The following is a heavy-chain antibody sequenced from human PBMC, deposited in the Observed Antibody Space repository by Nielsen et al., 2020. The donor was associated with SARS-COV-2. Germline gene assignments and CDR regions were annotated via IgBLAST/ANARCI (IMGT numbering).Heavy chain of an antibody. D-gene: IGHD6-13*01. Sequence: VRQAPGKGPEWVSAISGSGGSTYYADSVKGRFTISRDNSKNTLYLQMNSLRAEDTAVYYCAKSDPIAAAGTFDYWGQGTLVTVSS. CDR2: ISGSGGST. J-gene: IGHJ4*02. CDR3: AKSDPIAAAGTFDY. V-gene: IGHV3-23*01.